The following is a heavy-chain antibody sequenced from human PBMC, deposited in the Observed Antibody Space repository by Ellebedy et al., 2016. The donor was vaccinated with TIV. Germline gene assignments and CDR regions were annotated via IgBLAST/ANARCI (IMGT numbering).Heavy chain of an antibody. CDR3: VREDWWRFDP. V-gene: IGHV3-72*01. J-gene: IGHJ5*02. Sequence: GESLKISXAASGFTFSAYYMDWVRQAPGKGLEWVGRSRNRHDGYTTEYAASVEGRFTISRDDSKNSLFLQMNSLKIEDTAVYYCVREDWWRFDPWGQGTLVTVSS. D-gene: IGHD2-15*01. CDR2: SRNRHDGYTT. CDR1: GFTFSAYY.